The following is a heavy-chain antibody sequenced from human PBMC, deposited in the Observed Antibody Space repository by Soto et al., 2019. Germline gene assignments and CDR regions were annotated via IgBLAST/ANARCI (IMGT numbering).Heavy chain of an antibody. CDR2: IIPIFGTA. V-gene: IGHV1-69*13. Sequence: SVKVSCKASGGTFSSYAISWVRQAPGQGLEWMGGIIPIFGTANYAQKFQGRVTITADESTSTAYMELSSLRSEDTAVYYCARERLELYDSSSYIDYWAQGTLVTVSS. D-gene: IGHD3-22*01. CDR3: ARERLELYDSSSYIDY. CDR1: GGTFSSYA. J-gene: IGHJ4*02.